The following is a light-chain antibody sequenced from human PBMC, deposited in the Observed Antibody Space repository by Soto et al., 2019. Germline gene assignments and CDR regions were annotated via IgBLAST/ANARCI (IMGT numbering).Light chain of an antibody. Sequence: QSALTQPASVSGSPGQSITISCTGTSSDVGYYNYVSWYQQHPGKAPKVLIYEVRNRPSGASSRFSGSKSGNTAFLTISGRQPEDEADYYCSSYTRSSSVLFGGGTKLTVL. CDR2: EVR. CDR1: SSDVGYYNY. V-gene: IGLV2-14*01. CDR3: SSYTRSSSVL. J-gene: IGLJ2*01.